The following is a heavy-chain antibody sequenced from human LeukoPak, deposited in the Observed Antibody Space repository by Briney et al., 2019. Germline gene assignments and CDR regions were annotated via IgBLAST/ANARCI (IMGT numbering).Heavy chain of an antibody. D-gene: IGHD4-17*01. J-gene: IGHJ4*02. CDR1: RYSFTTYW. CDR3: ARGYGLLDY. V-gene: IGHV5-51*01. Sequence: GESLKISCKGSRYSFTTYWVAWVRQMPGKGLGWMGIIYPADSETRYSPSFQGQVTISADKSISTAYLQWSSLKASDTAMYYCARGYGLLDYWGQGTLVTVSS. CDR2: IYPADSET.